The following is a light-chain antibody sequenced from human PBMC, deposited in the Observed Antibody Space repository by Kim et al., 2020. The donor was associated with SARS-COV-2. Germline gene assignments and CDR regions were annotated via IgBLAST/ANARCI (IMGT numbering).Light chain of an antibody. CDR1: QTLGRD. CDR2: GAS. Sequence: PGARATLSCGASQTLGRDLAWYQQKPGRAPRLLIFGASTRDIGVPARFSGSGSGTEFTLSINGLQSEDSAIYFCQQYKTWPVTFGGGTKVDIK. J-gene: IGKJ4*01. V-gene: IGKV3-15*01. CDR3: QQYKTWPVT.